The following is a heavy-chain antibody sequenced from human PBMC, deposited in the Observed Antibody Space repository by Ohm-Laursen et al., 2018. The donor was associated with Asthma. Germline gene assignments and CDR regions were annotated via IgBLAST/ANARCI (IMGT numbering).Heavy chain of an antibody. Sequence: LRLSCSASGFTFSDYYMSWIRQAPGKGLDWIGYVYHTGNTYYNPSLKSRFTISVDTSKNQFSLRLSSVTAADTAVYYCARARHTSYEESSGYYCFDYWGQGTLVTVSS. D-gene: IGHD3-22*01. V-gene: IGHV4-31*02. CDR2: VYHTGNT. CDR1: GFTFSDYY. J-gene: IGHJ4*02. CDR3: ARARHTSYEESSGYYCFDY.